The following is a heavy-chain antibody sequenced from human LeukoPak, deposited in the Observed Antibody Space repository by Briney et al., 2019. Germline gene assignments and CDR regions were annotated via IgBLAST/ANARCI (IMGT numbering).Heavy chain of an antibody. J-gene: IGHJ2*01. CDR2: ISAYNGNT. Sequence: ASVKVSCKASGYTFTSYGISWVRLAPAQGLEWMGWISAYNGNTNYAQKLQGRVTMTTDTSTSTAYMELRSLRSDDTAVYYCARIHMTTVTTSLDWYFDLWGRGTLVTVSS. V-gene: IGHV1-18*01. D-gene: IGHD4-17*01. CDR3: ARIHMTTVTTSLDWYFDL. CDR1: GYTFTSYG.